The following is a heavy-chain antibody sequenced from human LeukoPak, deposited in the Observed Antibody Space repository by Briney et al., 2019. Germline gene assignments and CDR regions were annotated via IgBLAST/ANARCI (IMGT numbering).Heavy chain of an antibody. Sequence: GGSLRLSCAASGFTFSSYSMNWVRQAPGKGLEWVSYISSSSSTIYYADSVKGRFTISRDNAKNSLYLQVNSLRAEDTAVYYCARGSGTTAYFDGWGQVTPVSVAS. CDR3: ARGSGTTAYFDG. CDR2: ISSSSSTI. V-gene: IGHV3-48*04. J-gene: IGHJ4*02. D-gene: IGHD1-1*01. CDR1: GFTFSSYS.